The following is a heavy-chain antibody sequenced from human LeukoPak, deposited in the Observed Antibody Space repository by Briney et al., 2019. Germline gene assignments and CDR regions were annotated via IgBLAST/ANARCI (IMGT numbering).Heavy chain of an antibody. CDR3: AKAIIWAVVTRIRYFDL. CDR1: GFTFSGYA. CDR2: ISGSDGGT. Sequence: PAGSLRLSCAASGFTFSGYAMNWVRQAPGRGLEWVSAISGSDGGTYYTDSVKGRFTISRDTSKNMLYLQMNSLRAEDTAVYYCAKAIIWAVVTRIRYFDLRGRGTLVSVSS. V-gene: IGHV3-23*01. J-gene: IGHJ2*01. D-gene: IGHD4-23*01.